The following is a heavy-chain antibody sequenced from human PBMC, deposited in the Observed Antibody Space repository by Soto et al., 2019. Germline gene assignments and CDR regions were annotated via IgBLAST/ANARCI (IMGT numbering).Heavy chain of an antibody. Sequence: QVQLVQSGAEVKKPGSSVKVSCKASGGTFSSYAISWVRQAPGQGLEWMGGIIPIFGTANYAQKFQCIVTINADESTSTAYMELSSMRSEDTAVYYCARARDYCGGDCYSGGRYYYSYGMDVWGQGTTVTVSS. J-gene: IGHJ6*02. CDR1: GGTFSSYA. V-gene: IGHV1-69*01. CDR3: ARARDYCGGDCYSGGRYYYSYGMDV. CDR2: IIPIFGTA. D-gene: IGHD2-21*02.